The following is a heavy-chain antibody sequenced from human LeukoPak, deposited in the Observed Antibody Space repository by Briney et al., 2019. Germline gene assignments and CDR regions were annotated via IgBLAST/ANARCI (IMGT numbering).Heavy chain of an antibody. V-gene: IGHV4-59*01. D-gene: IGHD1-26*01. CDR2: IYYSGST. CDR1: GGSISSYY. CDR3: ARDLVGALDY. J-gene: IGHJ4*02. Sequence: SETLSLTCTVSGGSISSYYWSWIRQPPGKGLEWIGYIYYSGSTNYNPSLKSRVTISVDTSKNQFSLKLSSVTAADTAVYYCARDLVGALDYWGQGTLVTVSS.